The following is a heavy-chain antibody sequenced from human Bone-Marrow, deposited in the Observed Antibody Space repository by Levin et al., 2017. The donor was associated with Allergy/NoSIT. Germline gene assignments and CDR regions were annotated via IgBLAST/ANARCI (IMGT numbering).Heavy chain of an antibody. V-gene: IGHV3-48*02. CDR3: ARGSDCTGGTCYPLSALDI. CDR2: ISSNSTSI. Sequence: GGSLRLSCAASGFTFGSYGISWVRQAPGEGLEWLSYISSNSTSIFYADSVKGRFTISRDNARNALFLQMNSLRDEDTAVYYCARGSDCTGGTCYPLSALDIWGQGTMVTVSS. CDR1: GFTFGSYG. D-gene: IGHD2-15*01. J-gene: IGHJ3*02.